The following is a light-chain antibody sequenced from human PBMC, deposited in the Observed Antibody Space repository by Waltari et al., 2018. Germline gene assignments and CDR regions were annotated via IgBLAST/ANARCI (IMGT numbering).Light chain of an antibody. V-gene: IGKV3-20*01. Sequence: VLTQSPGTLSLSPGARGTLSCRASQSLTKRYLAWYQQKPGQAPRLLIYGASSRAAGIPDRFSGSGSGTDFTLTISRLEPEDFAVYYCQQYGSSVLYTFGQGTKLEIK. J-gene: IGKJ2*01. CDR3: QQYGSSVLYT. CDR2: GAS. CDR1: QSLTKRY.